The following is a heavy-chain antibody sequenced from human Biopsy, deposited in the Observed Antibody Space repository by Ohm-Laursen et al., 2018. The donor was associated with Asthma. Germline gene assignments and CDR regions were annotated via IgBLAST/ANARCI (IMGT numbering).Heavy chain of an antibody. CDR2: IYYSGST. D-gene: IGHD4-11*01. J-gene: IGHJ2*01. CDR3: AREVGTTYVDDVIRYFDL. Sequence: SETLSLTCAVSGVSISSDYWSWIRQPPGKGLEWIGHIYYSGSTNYQPSLKSRVTISVDTSKNQFSPKLSSVTAADTAVYYCAREVGTTYVDDVIRYFDLWGRGTLVTVSS. V-gene: IGHV4-59*01. CDR1: GVSISSDY.